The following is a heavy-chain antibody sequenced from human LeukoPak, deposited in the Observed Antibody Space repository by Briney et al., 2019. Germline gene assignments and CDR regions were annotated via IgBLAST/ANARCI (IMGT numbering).Heavy chain of an antibody. CDR1: GGTFSSYA. V-gene: IGHV1-69*13. D-gene: IGHD2-8*01. CDR2: IIPIFGTA. Sequence: GASVKVSCKASGGTFSSYAISWVRQAPGQGLEWMGGIIPIFGTANYAQKFQGRVTITADESTSTAYMELSSLRSEDTAVYYCAARCYCTNGVCYDYYWGQGTLVTVSS. J-gene: IGHJ4*02. CDR3: AARCYCTNGVCYDYY.